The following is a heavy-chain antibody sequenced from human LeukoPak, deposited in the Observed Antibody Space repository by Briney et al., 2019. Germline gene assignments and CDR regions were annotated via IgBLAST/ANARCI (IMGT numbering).Heavy chain of an antibody. Sequence: GGSLRLSCAASGFTFDDYGMSWVRHAPGKGLEWVSGINWNGGSTGYADSVKGRFTISRDNAKNSLYLQMNSLRAEDTALYYCARDHCSGGSCYPGGYYYYYMDVWGKGTTVTVSS. CDR1: GFTFDDYG. J-gene: IGHJ6*03. V-gene: IGHV3-20*04. D-gene: IGHD2-15*01. CDR3: ARDHCSGGSCYPGGYYYYYMDV. CDR2: INWNGGST.